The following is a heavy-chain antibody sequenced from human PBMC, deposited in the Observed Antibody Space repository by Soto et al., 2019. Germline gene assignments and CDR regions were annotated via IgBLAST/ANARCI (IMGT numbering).Heavy chain of an antibody. CDR2: LYSGGST. J-gene: IGHJ4*02. Sequence: GGSLRLSCAASGFTVSSNYMTWVRQAPGKGLAWVSTLYSGGSTYYADSVKGRFTISRHNSKNTVYLQMNSLRADDTAVYYCVKGEYYYDSSGYYPFDYWGQGTLVTVS. D-gene: IGHD3-22*01. CDR1: GFTVSSNY. V-gene: IGHV3-53*04. CDR3: VKGEYYYDSSGYYPFDY.